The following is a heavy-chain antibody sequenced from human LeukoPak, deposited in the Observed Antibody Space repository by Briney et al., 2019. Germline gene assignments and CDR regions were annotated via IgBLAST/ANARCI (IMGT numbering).Heavy chain of an antibody. CDR2: ISGSGGST. CDR3: AKAGGYYDFDY. Sequence: GGSLRLSCAASGFTFSRYAMSWVRQAPGKGLEWVSAISGSGGSTYYADSVKGRFTISRDNSKNTLYLQMNSLRAEDTAVYYGAKAGGYYDFDYWGQGTLVTVSS. D-gene: IGHD1-26*01. J-gene: IGHJ4*02. CDR1: GFTFSRYA. V-gene: IGHV3-23*01.